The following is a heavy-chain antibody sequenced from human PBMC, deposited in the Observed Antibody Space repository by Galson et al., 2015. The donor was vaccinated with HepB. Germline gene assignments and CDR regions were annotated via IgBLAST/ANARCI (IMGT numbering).Heavy chain of an antibody. D-gene: IGHD5-24*01. J-gene: IGHJ6*03. CDR3: ARRGSNYYYYMDV. Sequence: QSGAEVKKPGESLEISCQVSGYSFSNYWIGWVRQMPGKGLELMGIIYLGDSDTRYSPSFQGQVTISVDKSINTAYLQWSSLKASDTAIYYCARRGSNYYYYMDVCGKGTPVTVSS. CDR2: IYLGDSDT. V-gene: IGHV5-51*01. CDR1: GYSFSNYW.